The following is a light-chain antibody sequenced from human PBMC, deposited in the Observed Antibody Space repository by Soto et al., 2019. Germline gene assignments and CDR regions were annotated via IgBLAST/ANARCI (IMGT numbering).Light chain of an antibody. V-gene: IGKV3-20*01. J-gene: IGKJ3*01. CDR2: GAS. CDR1: QSVSSNY. Sequence: EIVLTQSPGTLSLSPGERATLSCRASQSVSSNYLAWYQQKPGQAPRLLIYGASSRATGIPDRFSGSGSGTHFTLTISSLEPEDFAVYYCQQYISSPFAFGPGTKVDI. CDR3: QQYISSPFA.